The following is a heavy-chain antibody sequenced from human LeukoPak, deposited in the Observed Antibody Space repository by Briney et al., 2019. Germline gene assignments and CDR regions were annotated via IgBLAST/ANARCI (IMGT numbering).Heavy chain of an antibody. CDR3: AKGNGYSYGRYYFDY. Sequence: GGSLGLSCAASGFTFSSYAMGWVRQAPGKGLEWVSAITASGGNTYYADSVKGRFTISRDNSKNTLYLQVNSLRAEDTAVYYCAKGNGYSYGRYYFDYWGQGTLVTVSS. D-gene: IGHD5-18*01. V-gene: IGHV3-23*01. J-gene: IGHJ4*02. CDR2: ITASGGNT. CDR1: GFTFSSYA.